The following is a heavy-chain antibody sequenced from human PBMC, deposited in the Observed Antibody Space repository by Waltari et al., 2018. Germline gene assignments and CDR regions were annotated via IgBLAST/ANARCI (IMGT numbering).Heavy chain of an antibody. V-gene: IGHV1-46*01. Sequence: QVQLVQSGAEVKRPGAAVTVSCKASGYTFTDCSMPWVRQAPGQGLEWMGIINPSGGGTTYTQKFQDRVTMTRDTSTNTVYMELSSLRSEDTAVYYCARAGTTLIWGVAEWGQGTLVTVSS. CDR3: ARAGTTLIWGVAE. D-gene: IGHD3-10*01. CDR2: INPSGGGT. J-gene: IGHJ4*02. CDR1: GYTFTDCS.